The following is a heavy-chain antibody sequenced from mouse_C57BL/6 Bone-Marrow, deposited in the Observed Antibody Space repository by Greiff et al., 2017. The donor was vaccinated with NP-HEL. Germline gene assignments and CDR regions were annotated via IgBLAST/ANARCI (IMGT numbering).Heavy chain of an antibody. V-gene: IGHV1-19*01. J-gene: IGHJ3*01. CDR2: INPYNGGT. CDR1: GYTFTDYY. CDR3: ARRGFAY. Sequence: EVHLVESGPVLVKPGASVKMSCKASGYTFTDYYMNWVKQSHGKSLEWIGVINPYNGGTSYNQKFKGKATLTVDKSSSTAYMELNSLTSEDSAVYYCARRGFAYWGQGTLVTVSA.